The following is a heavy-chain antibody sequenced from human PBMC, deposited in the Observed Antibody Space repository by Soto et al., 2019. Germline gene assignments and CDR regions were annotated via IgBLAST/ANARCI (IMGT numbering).Heavy chain of an antibody. V-gene: IGHV4-34*01. CDR2: INHSGST. CDR1: GGSFSGYY. CDR3: ARLGGGSSWYWGDRGMDV. J-gene: IGHJ6*02. Sequence: QVQLQQWGAGLLKPSETLSLTCAVYGGSFSGYYWSWIRQPPGKGLEWIGEINHSGSTNYNPSLRSPVTLSVDAAKNQCSRERGSVAAADSAVYCCARLGGGSSWYWGDRGMDVWGQGTTVTVSS. D-gene: IGHD6-13*01.